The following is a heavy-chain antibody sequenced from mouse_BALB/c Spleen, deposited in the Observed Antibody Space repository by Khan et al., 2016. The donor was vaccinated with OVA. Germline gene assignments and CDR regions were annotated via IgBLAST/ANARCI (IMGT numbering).Heavy chain of an antibody. J-gene: IGHJ4*01. CDR1: GFSLTDYG. CDR3: AKGFWSYYFALDY. Sequence: QVQLKQSGPGLVAPSQSLSITCTVSGFSLTDYGVSWIRQPPGKGLEWLGVIWGGGSTYYNSALKSRLSISKDNSKSQVLLKMSSLQTDDTAMYYCAKGFWSYYFALDYWGQGTSVTVSS. V-gene: IGHV2-6-5*01. CDR2: IWGGGST.